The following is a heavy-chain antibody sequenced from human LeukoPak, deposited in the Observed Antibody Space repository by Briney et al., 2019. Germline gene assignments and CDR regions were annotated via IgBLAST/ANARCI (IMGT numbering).Heavy chain of an antibody. CDR3: AKEGPVPLRFFSVGAGFDAFDI. CDR1: GFTFSNYA. V-gene: IGHV3-23*01. J-gene: IGHJ3*02. CDR2: ISGSGVGT. D-gene: IGHD3-3*01. Sequence: PGGSLRLSCAASGFTFSNYAMSWVRQAPGKGLEWVSAISGSGVGTYHADSVKDRFTISRDNSKNTLYLQMNGLRAEDTAVYYCAKEGPVPLRFFSVGAGFDAFDIWGQGTMVTVSS.